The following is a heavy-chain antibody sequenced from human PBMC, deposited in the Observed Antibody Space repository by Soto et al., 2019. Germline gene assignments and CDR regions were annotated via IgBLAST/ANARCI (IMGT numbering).Heavy chain of an antibody. Sequence: GASVKVSCTASGYTYTSYGISWVRRAPGQGLEWMGWISAYNGNTNYAQKLQGRVTMTTDTSTSTAYMELRSLRSDDTAVYYCARTTVTTTVGYYYYYMDVWGKGTTVTVSS. CDR2: ISAYNGNT. CDR3: ARTTVTTTVGYYYYYMDV. V-gene: IGHV1-18*01. CDR1: GYTYTSYG. J-gene: IGHJ6*03. D-gene: IGHD4-17*01.